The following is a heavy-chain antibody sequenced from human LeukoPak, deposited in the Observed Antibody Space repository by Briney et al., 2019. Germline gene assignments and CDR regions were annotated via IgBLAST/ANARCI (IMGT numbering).Heavy chain of an antibody. J-gene: IGHJ4*02. CDR1: GYTFSTYW. Sequence: GEYLNISCQASGYTFSTYWIGWVRQVPGKGLGWIGIIYPGDSDARYTPSFQGQVTISADKSISTGYLQWGSLKASDTAIYYCARRRCYNSSCHFDYWGLGTLVTVSS. V-gene: IGHV5-51*01. CDR2: IYPGDSDA. CDR3: ARRRCYNSSCHFDY. D-gene: IGHD6-13*01.